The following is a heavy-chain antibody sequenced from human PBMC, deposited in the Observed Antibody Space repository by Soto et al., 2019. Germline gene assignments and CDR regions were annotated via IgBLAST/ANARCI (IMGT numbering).Heavy chain of an antibody. Sequence: QVQLVQSGAEVKKPGASVKVSCKASGYTFTGYYMHWVRQAPGQGLEWMGWINPNSGGTNNAQKFQGWVTMTRDTSISTAYMEMSRLRSDDTAVYYCARQRGGGGYCSSTSCYYFDYWGQGTLVTVSS. CDR3: ARQRGGGGYCSSTSCYYFDY. CDR1: GYTFTGYY. CDR2: INPNSGGT. D-gene: IGHD2-2*01. J-gene: IGHJ4*02. V-gene: IGHV1-2*04.